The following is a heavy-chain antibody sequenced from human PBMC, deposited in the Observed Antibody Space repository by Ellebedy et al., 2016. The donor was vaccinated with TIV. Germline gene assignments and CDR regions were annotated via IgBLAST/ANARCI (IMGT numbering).Heavy chain of an antibody. CDR2: IDPSDSYT. J-gene: IGHJ4*02. V-gene: IGHV5-10-1*01. CDR1: GYSFTNYW. CDR3: ARTTYYYDSSGYLPDY. D-gene: IGHD3-22*01. Sequence: GESLKISCKGSGYSFTNYWINWVRQMPGKGLEWMGRIDPSDSYTNYSPSFQGHVTISADKSISTADLQWSSLKASDTAIYYCARTTYYYDSSGYLPDYWGQGTLVIVSS.